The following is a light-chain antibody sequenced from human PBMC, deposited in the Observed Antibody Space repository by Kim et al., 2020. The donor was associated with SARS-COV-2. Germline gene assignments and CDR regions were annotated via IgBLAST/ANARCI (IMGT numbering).Light chain of an antibody. CDR2: GAS. V-gene: IGKV3-15*01. Sequence: VSPGESATLSCRASQSVNSNLAWYQQKPGQAPRLLIYGASTRATGIPARFSGSGSGTEFALTITSLQSEDFAVYYCQQYNNWPPLTFGGGTKVEI. CDR3: QQYNNWPPLT. CDR1: QSVNSN. J-gene: IGKJ4*01.